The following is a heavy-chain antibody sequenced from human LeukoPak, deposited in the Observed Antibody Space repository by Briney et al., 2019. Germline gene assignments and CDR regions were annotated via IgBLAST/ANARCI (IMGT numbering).Heavy chain of an antibody. CDR1: GGSISSGGYS. V-gene: IGHV4-30-2*01. CDR3: ARGGRYDSFDY. Sequence: PSQTLSLTCAVSGGSISSGGYSWSWIRQPPGKGLEWIGYIYHSGSTYYNPSLKSRVTISVDRSKNQFSLKLSSVTAADTAVYYCARGGRYDSFDYWGQGTLVTGSS. D-gene: IGHD1-20*01. J-gene: IGHJ4*02. CDR2: IYHSGST.